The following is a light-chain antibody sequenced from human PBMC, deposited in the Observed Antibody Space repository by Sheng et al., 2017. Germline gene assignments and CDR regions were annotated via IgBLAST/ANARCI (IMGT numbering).Light chain of an antibody. J-gene: IGKJ4*01. Sequence: EIVMTQSPATLSVSPGERATLSCRASQSVSSNLAWYQQKPGQAPRLLIYGASTRATGIPARFSGSGSGTDFTLTISRLDPEDFAVYYCQYYGSSPVTFGGGTRVEV. CDR1: QSVSSN. CDR2: GAS. CDR3: QYYGSSPVT. V-gene: IGKV3-15*01.